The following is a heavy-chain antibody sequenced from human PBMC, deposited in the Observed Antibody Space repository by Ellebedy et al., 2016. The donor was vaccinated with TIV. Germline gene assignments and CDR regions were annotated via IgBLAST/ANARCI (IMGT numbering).Heavy chain of an antibody. V-gene: IGHV1-18*01. CDR3: AREFSALWFGESLSGMDV. J-gene: IGHJ6*02. CDR2: ISAYNGNT. Sequence: ASVKVSCKASAYTFTSYGFSWVRQAPGQGLEWMGWISAYNGNTNYAQKLQGRVTMTTDTSTSTAYMELRSLRSDDTAVYYCAREFSALWFGESLSGMDVWGQGTTVTVSS. CDR1: AYTFTSYG. D-gene: IGHD3-10*01.